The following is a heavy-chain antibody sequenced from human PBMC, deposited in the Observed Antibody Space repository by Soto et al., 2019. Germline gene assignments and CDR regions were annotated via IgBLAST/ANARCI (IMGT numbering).Heavy chain of an antibody. CDR1: GGSISSYY. CDR2: IYYSGST. V-gene: IGHV4-59*01. D-gene: IGHD3-16*01. CDR3: AIQDGGVVY. J-gene: IGHJ4*02. Sequence: SETLSLTCTVSGGSISSYYWTWIRQPPGKGLEWVGYIYYSGSTNYNPFLKSRVTISVDTSKNQFSLKSDDTAVYSCAIQDGGVVYWGQGTLVTVSS.